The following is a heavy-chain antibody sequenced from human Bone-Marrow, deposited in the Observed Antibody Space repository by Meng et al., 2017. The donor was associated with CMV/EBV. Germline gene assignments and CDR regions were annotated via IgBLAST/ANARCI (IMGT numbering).Heavy chain of an antibody. D-gene: IGHD1-1*01. J-gene: IGHJ5*02. CDR3: VRARTTTQTGWFDP. Sequence: KTSGYTFTDYFLHWVRQAPGQGLEWMGWIDPKSRGTYYAQKFEGRVTMTRDTSISTGYMELSRLTFDDTAVYYCVRARTTTQTGWFDPWGQGTLVTVSS. V-gene: IGHV1-2*02. CDR1: GYTFTDYF. CDR2: IDPKSRGT.